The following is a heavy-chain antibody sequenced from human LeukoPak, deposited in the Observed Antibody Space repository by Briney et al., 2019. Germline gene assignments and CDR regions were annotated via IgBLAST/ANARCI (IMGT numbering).Heavy chain of an antibody. J-gene: IGHJ5*02. V-gene: IGHV4-61*02. D-gene: IGHD2-15*01. Sequence: PSETLSLTCTVSGDSISSGFYYWSWIRQPAGKGLEWIGRVYSSGSTNYNPSLESRVTLLIDTSKNQFSLNLSSVTAADTAVYYCARDRYCGGGTCYNNWFDPWGQGTLVTVSS. CDR3: ARDRYCGGGTCYNNWFDP. CDR1: GDSISSGFYY. CDR2: VYSSGST.